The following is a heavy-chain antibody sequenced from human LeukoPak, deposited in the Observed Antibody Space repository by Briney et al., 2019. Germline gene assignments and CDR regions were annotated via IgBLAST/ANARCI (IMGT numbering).Heavy chain of an antibody. CDR3: ARLVGSSWYREVLRGRDY. CDR2: INHSGST. J-gene: IGHJ4*02. V-gene: IGHV4-34*01. Sequence: PSETLSLTCAVYGGSFSGYYWSWIRQPPGKGLEWIGEINHSGSTNYNPSLKSRVTISVDTSKNQFSLKLSSVTAADTAVYYCARLVGSSWYREVLRGRDYWGQGTLVTVSS. D-gene: IGHD6-13*01. CDR1: GGSFSGYY.